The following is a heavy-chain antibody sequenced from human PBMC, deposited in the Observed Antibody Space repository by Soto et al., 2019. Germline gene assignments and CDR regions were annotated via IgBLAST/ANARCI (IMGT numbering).Heavy chain of an antibody. D-gene: IGHD2-15*01. CDR2: TNSDGSST. CDR1: VFTFSSDW. Sequence: GGSLRLSCAASVFTFSSDWMHWVRQAPGKGLVWVSRTNSDGSSTSYADSVKGRFTISRDNAQNTLYLQMNSLRAEDTAVYYCARVPKRAAKKPTDAFDIWGQGTMVTVSS. V-gene: IGHV3-74*01. J-gene: IGHJ3*02. CDR3: ARVPKRAAKKPTDAFDI.